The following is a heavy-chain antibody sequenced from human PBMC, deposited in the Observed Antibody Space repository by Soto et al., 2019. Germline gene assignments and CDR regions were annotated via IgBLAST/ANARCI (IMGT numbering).Heavy chain of an antibody. CDR1: GGSFSGYY. CDR2: INHSGST. V-gene: IGHV4-34*01. CDR3: ARGRREAGGSGSYFSGSYYYYMDV. Sequence: SETLSLTCAVYGGSFSGYYWSWIRQPPGKGLEWIGEINHSGSTNYNPSLKSRVTISVDTSKNQFSLKLSSVTAADTAVYFCARGRREAGGSGSYFSGSYYYYMDVWDKGTTVTVSS. J-gene: IGHJ6*03. D-gene: IGHD3-10*01.